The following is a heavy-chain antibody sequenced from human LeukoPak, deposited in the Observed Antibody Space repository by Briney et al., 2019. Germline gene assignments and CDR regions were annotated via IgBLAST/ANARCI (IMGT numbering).Heavy chain of an antibody. D-gene: IGHD2-2*01. CDR1: GYSISSGYY. J-gene: IGHJ5*02. V-gene: IGHV4-38-2*02. CDR3: ARDYDCSSTSTNCNWFDP. Sequence: PSETLSLTCTVSGYSISSGYYWGWIRQPPGKGLEWIGSIYHSGSTYYNPSLKSRVTISVATSKNQFFLKLSSVPAADTAVYYCARDYDCSSTSTNCNWFDPWGQGTLVTVSS. CDR2: IYHSGST.